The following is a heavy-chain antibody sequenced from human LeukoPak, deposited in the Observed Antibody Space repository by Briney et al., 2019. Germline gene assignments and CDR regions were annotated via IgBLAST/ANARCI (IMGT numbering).Heavy chain of an antibody. CDR1: GFTVSDNY. J-gene: IGHJ6*02. D-gene: IGHD2-21*01. Sequence: GGSLRLSCAASGFTVSDNYMTWVRQAPGKGLEWVSSIYSAGATHYAESVKGRFTISRDSSKNTLFLQMSSLRVEDTAIYYCVRDSSGMDVWGRGTAVTVSS. CDR2: IYSAGAT. CDR3: VRDSSGMDV. V-gene: IGHV3-66*02.